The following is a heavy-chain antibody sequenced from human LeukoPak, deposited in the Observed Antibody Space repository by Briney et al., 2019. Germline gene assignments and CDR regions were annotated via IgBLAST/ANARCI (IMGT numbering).Heavy chain of an antibody. CDR3: ARVGVVVAATYNWFDP. J-gene: IGHJ5*02. D-gene: IGHD2-15*01. Sequence: SETLSLTCAVYGGSFSGYYWSWIRQPPGKGLEWIGEINHSGSTNYNPSLKSRVTISVDTSKNQFSLKLSSVTAADTAVYYCARVGVVVAATYNWFDPWGREPWSPSPQ. V-gene: IGHV4-34*01. CDR1: GGSFSGYY. CDR2: INHSGST.